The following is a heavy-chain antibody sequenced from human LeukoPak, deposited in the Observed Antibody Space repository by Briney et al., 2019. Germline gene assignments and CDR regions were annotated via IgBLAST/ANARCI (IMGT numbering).Heavy chain of an antibody. J-gene: IGHJ4*02. V-gene: IGHV3-30*18. CDR3: AKADREWRYCSSTSCYLFEY. D-gene: IGHD2-2*01. CDR2: ISYDGSNK. CDR1: GFTFSSYG. Sequence: PGGSLRLSCAASGFTFSSYGMHWVRQAPGKGLEWVAVISYDGSNKYYADSVKGRFTISRDNSKNTLYLQMNSLRAEDTAVYYCAKADREWRYCSSTSCYLFEYWGQGTLVTVSS.